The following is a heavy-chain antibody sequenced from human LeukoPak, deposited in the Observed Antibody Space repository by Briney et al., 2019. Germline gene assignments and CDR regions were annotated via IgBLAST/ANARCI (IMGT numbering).Heavy chain of an antibody. CDR1: GFTFRSYW. Sequence: GGSLRLSCAASGFTFRSYWMSWVRQAPGKGLEWLGHINQEASRTDHADSVRGRFTISRDNARNLLYLHMSSLRAEDTAVYYCAKYLSRAFDSWGQGILVSVSS. J-gene: IGHJ4*02. V-gene: IGHV3-7*01. CDR2: INQEASRT. D-gene: IGHD2/OR15-2a*01. CDR3: AKYLSRAFDS.